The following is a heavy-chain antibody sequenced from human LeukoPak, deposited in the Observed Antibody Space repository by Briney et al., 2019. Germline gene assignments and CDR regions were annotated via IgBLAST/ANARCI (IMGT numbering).Heavy chain of an antibody. CDR3: ARGPGGSPAPFGFDY. D-gene: IGHD1-26*01. CDR2: IIPMFGAT. J-gene: IGHJ4*02. CDR1: GGTFRSFT. Sequence: ASVKVSCKAPGGTFRSFTINWVRQAPGQGLEWMGGIIPMFGATNYAQKFQGRVTITADESTSTAYMELSSLRSEDTAVYFCARGPGGSPAPFGFDYWGLGTLVTVSS. V-gene: IGHV1-69*01.